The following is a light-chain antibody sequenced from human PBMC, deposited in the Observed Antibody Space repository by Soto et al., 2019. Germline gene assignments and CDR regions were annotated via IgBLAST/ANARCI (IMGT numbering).Light chain of an antibody. V-gene: IGLV4-69*01. CDR2: LNSDGRH. J-gene: IGLJ2*01. Sequence: QSVLTQSPSASASLGASVKLTCTLSSGHSSYAIAWHQQQPEKGPRYLMKLNSDGRHSKGDGIPDRFAGASSGAERYLTISSLQSEDEADYYCQTGGTGIGVFGGGTQLTVL. CDR3: QTGGTGIGV. CDR1: SGHSSYA.